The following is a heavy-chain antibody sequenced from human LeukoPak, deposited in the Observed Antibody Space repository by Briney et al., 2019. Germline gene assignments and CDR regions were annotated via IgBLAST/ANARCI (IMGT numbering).Heavy chain of an antibody. J-gene: IGHJ4*02. Sequence: PGGSLRLSCAASGFTFSSYWMHWGRQAPGKGLVWVSRINSDGSTISYVASAKGRFTISRDNAKNTLYLQMNSLRGEDTAVYYCAREAMGATMYHLDSWGQGTLVTVSS. CDR1: GFTFSSYW. CDR2: INSDGSTI. D-gene: IGHD1-26*01. V-gene: IGHV3-74*01. CDR3: AREAMGATMYHLDS.